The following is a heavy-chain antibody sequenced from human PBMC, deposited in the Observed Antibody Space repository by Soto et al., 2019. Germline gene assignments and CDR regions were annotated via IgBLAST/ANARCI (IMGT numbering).Heavy chain of an antibody. J-gene: IGHJ4*02. D-gene: IGHD7-27*01. CDR3: ATEVPGTGGFDY. V-gene: IGHV1-46*02. CDR1: GFTLNTYY. Sequence: QVQLVQSGAEVREPGASVKVSCKASGFTLNTYYIHWVRQAPGQGLEWMGLISPSGDTVSNAQKFQGRVTVTRDTSITTVHMQLTSLRSEDTGIDYCATEVPGTGGFDYGGQGTLVTVSS. CDR2: ISPSGDTV.